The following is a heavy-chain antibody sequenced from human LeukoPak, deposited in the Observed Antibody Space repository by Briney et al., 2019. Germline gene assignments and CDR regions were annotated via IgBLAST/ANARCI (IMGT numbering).Heavy chain of an antibody. D-gene: IGHD6-13*01. CDR1: GGSISNYY. Sequence: ASETLSLTCTVSGGSISNYYWSWIWQPPGKGLECMGYIYYSGTTNYNPSLKSRVTISVDTSKNQFSLKLSSVTAADTAVYYCARHGGYSSPYLHWGQGTLVTVSS. CDR2: IYYSGTT. V-gene: IGHV4-59*08. CDR3: ARHGGYSSPYLH. J-gene: IGHJ1*01.